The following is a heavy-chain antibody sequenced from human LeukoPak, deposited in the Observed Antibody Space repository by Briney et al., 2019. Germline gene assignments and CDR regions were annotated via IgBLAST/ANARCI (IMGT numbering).Heavy chain of an antibody. D-gene: IGHD2-8*01. CDR1: GGSFSSSSYY. CDR2: IYYRGST. Sequence: SETLSLTCTVSGGSFSSSSYYWGWIRQPPGKGLEWSGSIYYRGSTYYNPSLKSRVTISVDTAKNQFSLKLSSVTAADTAVYYCARANDLYCTNGVCYGEGYYFDYWGQGTLVTVSS. J-gene: IGHJ4*02. V-gene: IGHV4-39*07. CDR3: ARANDLYCTNGVCYGEGYYFDY.